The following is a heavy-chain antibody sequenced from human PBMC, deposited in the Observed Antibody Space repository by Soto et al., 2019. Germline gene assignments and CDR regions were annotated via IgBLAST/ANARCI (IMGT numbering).Heavy chain of an antibody. CDR3: SRDKYGDYNSFDD. V-gene: IGHV3-49*03. Sequence: GGSLRLSCTTSGFTFGDYAMSWFRQAPGKGLEWVGFIRSKAYGGTIEYAASVKGRFTISRDDSKSIAYLQMNSLKTEDTAVYYCSRDKYGDYNSFDDWGQGTLVTVSS. CDR2: IRSKAYGGTI. D-gene: IGHD4-17*01. J-gene: IGHJ4*02. CDR1: GFTFGDYA.